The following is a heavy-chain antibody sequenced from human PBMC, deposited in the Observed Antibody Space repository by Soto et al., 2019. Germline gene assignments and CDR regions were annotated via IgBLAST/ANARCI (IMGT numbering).Heavy chain of an antibody. Sequence: PGESLKISCKGSGYSFTSYWIGWVRQMPGKGLEWMGIIYPGDSDTRYSPSFQGQVTISADKSISTAYLQWSSLKASDTAMYYCARRYYYGSGSFSFFDPWGQGTPVTVSS. CDR1: GYSFTSYW. D-gene: IGHD3-10*01. CDR2: IYPGDSDT. J-gene: IGHJ5*02. V-gene: IGHV5-51*01. CDR3: ARRYYYGSGSFSFFDP.